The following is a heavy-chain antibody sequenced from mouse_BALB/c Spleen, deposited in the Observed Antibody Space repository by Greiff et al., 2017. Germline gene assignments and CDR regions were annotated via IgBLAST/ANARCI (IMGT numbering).Heavy chain of an antibody. J-gene: IGHJ3*01. V-gene: IGHV5-6-5*01. CDR2: ISSGGST. Sequence: EVKVVESGGGLVKPGGSLKLSCAASGFTFSSYAMSWVRQTPEKRLEWVASISSGGSTYYPDSVKGRFTISRDNARNILYLQMSSLRSEDTAMYYCARDGSSLWFAYWGQGTLVTVSA. CDR1: GFTFSSYA. D-gene: IGHD1-1*01. CDR3: ARDGSSLWFAY.